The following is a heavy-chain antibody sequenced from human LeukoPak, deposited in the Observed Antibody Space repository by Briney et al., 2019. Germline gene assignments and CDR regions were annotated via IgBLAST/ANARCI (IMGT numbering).Heavy chain of an antibody. CDR3: ARDARRKVSSWYGNWFDP. Sequence: GGSLRLSCAASGFTFSSYWMHWLRQAPGKGLVWVARINNDGSNTSYADSVKGRLTISRDNAKTTLYLQMNSLRAEDTAVYYCARDARRKVSSWYGNWFDPWGEGTLVTVSS. CDR1: GFTFSSYW. J-gene: IGHJ5*02. D-gene: IGHD6-13*01. V-gene: IGHV3-74*01. CDR2: INNDGSNT.